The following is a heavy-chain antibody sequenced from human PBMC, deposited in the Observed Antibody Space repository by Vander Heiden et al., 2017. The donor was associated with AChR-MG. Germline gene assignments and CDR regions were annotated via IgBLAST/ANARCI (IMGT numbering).Heavy chain of an antibody. Sequence: QVQLVESGGGVVQPGRSLRLSCAASGFPFSRYAMHWVRQAPGKGLEWVAVISYDGSNKYYADSVKGRFTISRDNSKNTLYLQMNSLRAEDTAVYYCARERIDSSRRYYYYMDVWGKGTTVTVSS. CDR2: ISYDGSNK. J-gene: IGHJ6*03. V-gene: IGHV3-30-3*01. D-gene: IGHD6-13*01. CDR1: GFPFSRYA. CDR3: ARERIDSSRRYYYYMDV.